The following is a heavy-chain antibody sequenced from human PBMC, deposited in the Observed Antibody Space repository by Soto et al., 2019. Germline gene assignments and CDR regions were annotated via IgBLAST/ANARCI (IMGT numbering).Heavy chain of an antibody. J-gene: IGHJ4*02. CDR1: GGSISSYY. CDR3: ARVYGDYLDY. Sequence: PSETLSLTCTVSGGSISSYYWSWIRQPPGKGLEWIGYIHYSGSTNYNPSLKSRVTISVDTSKNQFSLKLSSVTAADTAVYHCARVYGDYLDYWGQGTLVTVSS. D-gene: IGHD4-17*01. V-gene: IGHV4-59*01. CDR2: IHYSGST.